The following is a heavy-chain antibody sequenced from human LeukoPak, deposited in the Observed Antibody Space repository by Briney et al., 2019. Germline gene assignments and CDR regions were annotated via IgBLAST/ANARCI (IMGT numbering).Heavy chain of an antibody. Sequence: SETLSLTCTVSGGSLSGFYWSWIRQPPGKGLEWIGYVYYSGSTTYNPSLKSRVTISVDTSRNQFSLILGSVTAADTAVYYCARGLGSYRNFDYWGQGTLVTVSS. CDR3: ARGLGSYRNFDY. V-gene: IGHV4-59*01. CDR2: VYYSGST. J-gene: IGHJ4*02. CDR1: GGSLSGFY. D-gene: IGHD1-26*01.